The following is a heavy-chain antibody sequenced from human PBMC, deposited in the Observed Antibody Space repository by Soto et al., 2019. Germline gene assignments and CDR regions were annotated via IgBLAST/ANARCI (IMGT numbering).Heavy chain of an antibody. CDR3: GRAFDRSGLY. D-gene: IGHD3-22*01. V-gene: IGHV1-46*01. CDR1: GYTFRNYY. J-gene: IGHJ4*02. Sequence: ASVKVSCKASGYTFRNYYIHWVRQAPGQGLEWMGLINPSGGATSYSQRFQGRVTITKDSSTSTVYMELSSLGSEDTAVYYCGRAFDRSGLYWGQGTMVTVYS. CDR2: INPSGGAT.